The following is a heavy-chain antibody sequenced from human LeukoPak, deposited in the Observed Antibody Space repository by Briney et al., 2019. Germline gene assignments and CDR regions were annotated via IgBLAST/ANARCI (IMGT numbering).Heavy chain of an antibody. CDR1: GFTFSSYS. J-gene: IGHJ6*03. D-gene: IGHD3-3*01. Sequence: QSGGSLRLSCAASGFTFSSYSMNWVRQAPGKGLEWVSYISSSSSTIYYADSVKGRFTISRDDAKNSLYLQMNSLRAEDTAVYYCARDGLRFLEWADYYYYYYMDVWGKGTTVTVSS. CDR3: ARDGLRFLEWADYYYYYYMDV. CDR2: ISSSSSTI. V-gene: IGHV3-48*01.